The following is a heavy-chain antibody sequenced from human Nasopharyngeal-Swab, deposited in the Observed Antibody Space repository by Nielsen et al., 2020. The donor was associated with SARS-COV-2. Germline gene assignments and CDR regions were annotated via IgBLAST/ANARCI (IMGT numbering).Heavy chain of an antibody. Sequence: GESLKITCAVSEFSFSSYWMTWVRHAPGKGLEWVAKINQDGSEKYYVDSVKGRFTISRDNSKNTLYLQMNSLRAEDTAVYYCAKDFGFWSGYDEFDYWGQGTLVTVSS. V-gene: IGHV3-7*01. CDR1: EFSFSSYW. D-gene: IGHD3-3*01. J-gene: IGHJ4*01. CDR2: INQDGSEK. CDR3: AKDFGFWSGYDEFDY.